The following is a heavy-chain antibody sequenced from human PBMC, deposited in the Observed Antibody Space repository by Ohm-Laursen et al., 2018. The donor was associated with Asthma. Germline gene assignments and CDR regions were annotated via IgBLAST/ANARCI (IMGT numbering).Heavy chain of an antibody. CDR3: FLSGYILEY. CDR2: MYYSGST. D-gene: IGHD3-3*01. J-gene: IGHJ1*01. CDR1: GGSIDRSNYY. V-gene: IGHV4-39*01. Sequence: GTLSLTCIVSGGSIDRSNYYWGWIRQPPGKGLEWIGSMYYSGSTYLNPSLKSRVAISVDTAKTQFSLKLSSVTPADTAVYFCFLSGYILEYWGQGSLVTVSS.